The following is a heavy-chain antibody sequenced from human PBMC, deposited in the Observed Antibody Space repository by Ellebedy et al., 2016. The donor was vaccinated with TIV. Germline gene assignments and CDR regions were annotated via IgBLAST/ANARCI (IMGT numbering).Heavy chain of an antibody. Sequence: SETLSLTXTVSGDSITDSFWSWIRQPAGGRLEWIGRLYPSGSTNSNPSLKSRVTISRDTSKNQFSLSLGSVTAADTAVYHCTRDVLDNTSKYSYYMDVWGNGTTVTVSS. CDR2: LYPSGST. V-gene: IGHV4-4*07. CDR3: TRDVLDNTSKYSYYMDV. CDR1: GDSITDSF. J-gene: IGHJ6*03. D-gene: IGHD2/OR15-2a*01.